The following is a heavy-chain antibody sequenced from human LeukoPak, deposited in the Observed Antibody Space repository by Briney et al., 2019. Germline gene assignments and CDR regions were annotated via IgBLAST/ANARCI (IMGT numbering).Heavy chain of an antibody. V-gene: IGHV3-64D*06. CDR2: ISSNGGST. D-gene: IGHD3-10*01. Sequence: GGSLRLSCSASGFTFSRYAMHWVCQAPGKGLEYVSAISSNGGSTYYADSVKGRHTISRDNSKNTLYLQMSSLRAEDTAVYYCVKDGSGSYYTYYFDDWGQGTLVTVSS. CDR1: GFTFSRYA. CDR3: VKDGSGSYYTYYFDD. J-gene: IGHJ4*02.